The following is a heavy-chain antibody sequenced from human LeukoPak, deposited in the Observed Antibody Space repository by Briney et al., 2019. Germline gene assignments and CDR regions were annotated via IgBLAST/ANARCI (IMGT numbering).Heavy chain of an antibody. J-gene: IGHJ3*02. D-gene: IGHD2-21*02. Sequence: GGSLRLSCAASGFTVSSNYMSWVRQAPGKGLEWVSVIYSGGSTYYADSVKGRFTISRDNSKNTLYLQMNSLRAEDTAVYYCASSAYCGGDCYSDAFDIWGQGTMVTVSS. CDR1: GFTVSSNY. CDR2: IYSGGST. CDR3: ASSAYCGGDCYSDAFDI. V-gene: IGHV3-66*01.